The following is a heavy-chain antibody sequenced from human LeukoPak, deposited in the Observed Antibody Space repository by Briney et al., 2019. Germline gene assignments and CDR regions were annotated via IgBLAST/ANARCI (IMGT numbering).Heavy chain of an antibody. D-gene: IGHD3-3*01. J-gene: IGHJ6*03. CDR1: GFTFSSYS. V-gene: IGHV3-48*04. Sequence: GGSLRLSCAASGFTFSSYSMNWVRQAPGKGLEWVSYISSSSTIYYADSVKGRFTISRDNAKNSLYLQMNSLRAEDTAVYYCARGGGTITIFGAVTPDYMDVWGKGTTVTVSS. CDR3: ARGGGTITIFGAVTPDYMDV. CDR2: ISSSSTI.